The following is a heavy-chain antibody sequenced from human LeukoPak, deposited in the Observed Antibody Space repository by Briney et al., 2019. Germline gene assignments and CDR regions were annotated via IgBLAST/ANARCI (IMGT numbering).Heavy chain of an antibody. V-gene: IGHV3-11*04. J-gene: IGHJ4*02. CDR2: ISSSGSSI. CDR3: ARAHYYDSSGYPNPFDY. Sequence: GGSLRLSCAASGFTFSDYYMMWMRQARGKGLEWVSYISSSGSSIYYEDSVKGRFTISRDNAKNSLYLQMNSLRAEDTAVYYCARAHYYDSSGYPNPFDYWGQGTLVTVSS. CDR1: GFTFSDYY. D-gene: IGHD3-22*01.